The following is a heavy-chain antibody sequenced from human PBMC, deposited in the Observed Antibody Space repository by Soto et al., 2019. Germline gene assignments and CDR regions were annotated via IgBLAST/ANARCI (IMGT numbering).Heavy chain of an antibody. V-gene: IGHV4-39*01. D-gene: IGHD2-15*01. CDR1: GGSISSSSYY. CDR3: ARLVVVVAATGTIDY. J-gene: IGHJ4*02. Sequence: SETLSLTCTVSGGSISSSSYYWGWIRQPPGKGLEWIGSIYYSGSTYYNPSLKSRVTISVDTSKNQYSLKLSSVTAADTAVYYCARLVVVVAATGTIDYWGQGTLVTVSS. CDR2: IYYSGST.